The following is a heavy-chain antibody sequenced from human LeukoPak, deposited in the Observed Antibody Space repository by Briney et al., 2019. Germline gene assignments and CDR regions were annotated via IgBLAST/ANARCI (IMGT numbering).Heavy chain of an antibody. V-gene: IGHV3-30-3*01. CDR2: ISYDGSNK. Sequence: PGRSLRLSCAASGFTFSSYAMHWVRQAPGKGLEWVAVISYDGSNKYYADSVKGRFTISRDNSKNTLYLQMNSLRAEDTAVYYCARDRPPIAAADYDAFDIWGQGTMVTVSS. J-gene: IGHJ3*02. CDR1: GFTFSSYA. CDR3: ARDRPPIAAADYDAFDI. D-gene: IGHD6-13*01.